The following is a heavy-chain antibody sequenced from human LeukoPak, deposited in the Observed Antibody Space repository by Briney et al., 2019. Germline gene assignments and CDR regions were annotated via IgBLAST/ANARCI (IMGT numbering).Heavy chain of an antibody. CDR1: GGSFSSYY. CDR2: INHSGST. J-gene: IGHJ5*02. D-gene: IGHD2-2*01. V-gene: IGHV4-34*01. CDR3: ARAGVVVPAAISWFDP. Sequence: SETLSLTCAVDGGSFSSYYWSWIRQPPGKGLEWIGEINHSGSTNYNPSLKSRVTISVDTSKNQFSLKLSSVTAADTAVYYCARAGVVVPAAISWFDPWGQGTLVTVSS.